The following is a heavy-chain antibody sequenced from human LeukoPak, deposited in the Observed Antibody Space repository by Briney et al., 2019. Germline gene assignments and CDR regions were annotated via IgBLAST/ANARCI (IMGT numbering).Heavy chain of an antibody. CDR2: ISAYNGNT. CDR1: GYTFTSYG. V-gene: IGHV1-18*01. J-gene: IGHJ6*02. D-gene: IGHD5-12*01. CDR3: ARVSGYDYHYYYYGMEV. Sequence: ASVKVSCKASGYTFTSYGISWVRQAPGQGLEWMGWISAYNGNTNYAQKLQGRVTMTTDTSTSTAYMELRSLRSDDTAVYYCARVSGYDYHYYYYGMEVWGQGPTVTVPS.